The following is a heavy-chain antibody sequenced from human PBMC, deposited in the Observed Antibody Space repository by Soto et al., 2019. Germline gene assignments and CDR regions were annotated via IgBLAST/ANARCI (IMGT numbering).Heavy chain of an antibody. CDR1: GFTFGDFA. CDR3: AKETKASLIDS. V-gene: IGHV3-9*01. D-gene: IGHD2-21*01. Sequence: EVQLVESGGGLVQPGRSVRLSCVTSGFTFGDFAMHWVRRAPGKGLEWVSGITWNSGSIAYADSVRGRFTISRDNAKNALYLQMNSLRADDTAFYYCAKETKASLIDSWGQGTLVTVSS. J-gene: IGHJ4*02. CDR2: ITWNSGSI.